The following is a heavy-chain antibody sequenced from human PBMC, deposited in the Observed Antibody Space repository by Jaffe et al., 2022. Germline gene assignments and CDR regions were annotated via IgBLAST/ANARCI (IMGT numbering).Heavy chain of an antibody. Sequence: QVQLVESGGGVVQPGGSLRLSCAASGFTFSSYGMHWVRQAPGKGLEWVAFIRYDGSNKYYADSVKGRFTISRDNSKNTLYLQMNSLRAEDTAVYYCAKDKRVEAALRLLDYWGQGTLVTVSS. V-gene: IGHV3-30*02. CDR2: IRYDGSNK. J-gene: IGHJ4*02. D-gene: IGHD6-25*01. CDR3: AKDKRVEAALRLLDY. CDR1: GFTFSSYG.